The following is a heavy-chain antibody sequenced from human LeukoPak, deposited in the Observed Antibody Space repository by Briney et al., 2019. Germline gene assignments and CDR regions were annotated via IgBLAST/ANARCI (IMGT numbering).Heavy chain of an antibody. CDR2: ISGSGGST. CDR3: ARVRAGYCTSTSCYTGMDV. D-gene: IGHD2-2*02. J-gene: IGHJ4*02. Sequence: GGSLRLSCAASGFTFSSYAMNWVRQAPGKGLEWVSAISGSGGSTYYADSVRGRFTISRDNSKFTLYMQMNSLRAEDTAVYYCARVRAGYCTSTSCYTGMDVWGQGTLVTVSS. V-gene: IGHV3-23*01. CDR1: GFTFSSYA.